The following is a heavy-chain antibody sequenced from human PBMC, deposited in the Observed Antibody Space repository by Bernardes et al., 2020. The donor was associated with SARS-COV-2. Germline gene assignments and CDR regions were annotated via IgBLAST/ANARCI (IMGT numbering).Heavy chain of an antibody. CDR2: IYSSGSS. Sequence: SETLSLTCSVSGGSISSSNYYWGWIRQPPGKGLEWIGSIYSSGSSYYNPSLQSRGRASVDTSKSQFSLRLSFVTAADTAMYYCAGSSCGIDCYIGGLRSWDYGMDVWGQGTTVTVTS. V-gene: IGHV4-39*01. J-gene: IGHJ6*02. D-gene: IGHD2-21*01. CDR3: AGSSCGIDCYIGGLRSWDYGMDV. CDR1: GGSISSSNYY.